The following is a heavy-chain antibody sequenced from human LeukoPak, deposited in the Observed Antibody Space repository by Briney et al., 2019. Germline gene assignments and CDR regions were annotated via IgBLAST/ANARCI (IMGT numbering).Heavy chain of an antibody. V-gene: IGHV4-34*01. CDR1: GGSFSGYY. Sequence: SETLPLTCAAYGGSFSGYYWSWIRQPPGKGLEWIGEINHSGSTNYNPSLKSRVTISVDTSKNQFSLKLSSVTAADTAVYYCAREMRNYDYVWGSYRYTEFDYWGQGTLVTVSS. J-gene: IGHJ4*02. D-gene: IGHD3-16*02. CDR3: AREMRNYDYVWGSYRYTEFDY. CDR2: INHSGST.